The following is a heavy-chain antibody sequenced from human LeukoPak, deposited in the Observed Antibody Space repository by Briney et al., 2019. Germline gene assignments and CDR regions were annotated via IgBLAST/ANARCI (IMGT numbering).Heavy chain of an antibody. D-gene: IGHD3-22*01. CDR3: ARVRGGDSSGYYYLFDY. CDR1: GGSISSGGYY. V-gene: IGHV4-31*03. Sequence: SQTLSLTCTVSGGSISSGGYYWSWIRQHPGKGLEWIGYIYYSGSTYYNPSLKSRVTISVDTSKNQFSLKLSSVTAADTAVYYCARVRGGDSSGYYYLFDYWGRGTLVTVSS. CDR2: IYYSGST. J-gene: IGHJ4*02.